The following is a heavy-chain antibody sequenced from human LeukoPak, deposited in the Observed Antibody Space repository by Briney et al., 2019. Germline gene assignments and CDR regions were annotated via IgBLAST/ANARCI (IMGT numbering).Heavy chain of an antibody. CDR3: ATLPPWGELGGGAFDI. Sequence: ASVKVSCKVSGYTLTELSMHWVRQAPGKGLEWMGGFDPEDGETIYAQKFQGRVTMTGDTSTDTAYMELSSLRSEDTAVYYCATLPPWGELGGGAFDIWGQGTMVTVSS. D-gene: IGHD1-26*01. V-gene: IGHV1-24*01. CDR2: FDPEDGET. J-gene: IGHJ3*02. CDR1: GYTLTELS.